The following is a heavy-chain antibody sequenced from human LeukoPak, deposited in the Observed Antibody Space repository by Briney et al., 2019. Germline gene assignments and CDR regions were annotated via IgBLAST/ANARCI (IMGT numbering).Heavy chain of an antibody. CDR3: ARDYSSGWPNFDY. CDR1: GYAFTSYG. J-gene: IGHJ4*02. D-gene: IGHD6-19*01. CDR2: VSTYNGNT. V-gene: IGHV1-18*01. Sequence: ASVKVSCKASGYAFTSYGISWVRQAPGQGLEWMGWVSTYNGNTNYAHNLQGRVTMTTDTSTSTAYMELRSLRSDDTAVYYCARDYSSGWPNFDYWGQGTLVTVSS.